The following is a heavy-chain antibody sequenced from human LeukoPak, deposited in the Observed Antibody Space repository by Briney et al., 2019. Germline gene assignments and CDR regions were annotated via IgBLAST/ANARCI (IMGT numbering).Heavy chain of an antibody. CDR1: GGSFSGYY. CDR2: INHSGST. D-gene: IGHD2-21*02. J-gene: IGHJ4*02. V-gene: IGHV4-34*01. Sequence: SETLSLTCAVYGGSFSGYYWSWIRQPPGKGLEWIGEINHSGSTNYNPSLKSRVTISVDTSKNQFSLKLSSVTAAGTAVYYCARGRGVTYPRRPFDYWGQGTLDTVSS. CDR3: ARGRGVTYPRRPFDY.